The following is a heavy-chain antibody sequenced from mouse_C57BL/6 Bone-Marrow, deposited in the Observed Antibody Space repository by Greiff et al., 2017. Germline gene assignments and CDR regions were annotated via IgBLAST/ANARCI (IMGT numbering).Heavy chain of an antibody. J-gene: IGHJ2*01. Sequence: QVQLKQPGTELVKPGASVKLSCKASGYTFTTYWMHWLKQRLGQGLEWIGNFNPSNGGTNYNEKFKSKATLTVDQSSSTAYMQLSSLTSEDAAVYYCARKLPAHYFDYWGQGTTLTVSS. CDR1: GYTFTTYW. D-gene: IGHD1-1*01. CDR3: ARKLPAHYFDY. V-gene: IGHV1-53*01. CDR2: FNPSNGGT.